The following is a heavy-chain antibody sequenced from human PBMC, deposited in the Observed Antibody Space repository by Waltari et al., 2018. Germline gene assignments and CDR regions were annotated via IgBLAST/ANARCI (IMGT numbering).Heavy chain of an antibody. CDR1: GFTFSSYW. J-gene: IGHJ4*02. V-gene: IGHV3-7*01. Sequence: EVQLVESGGDLVQPGGSLRLSCAVSGFTFSSYWMSWVRQVPGKGLEWVANINQDGSGKFYVDSVKGRFTISRDNARNSLYLEMNSLRAEDTAVYYCATFDNWGQGTLVTVSS. CDR3: ATFDN. CDR2: INQDGSGK.